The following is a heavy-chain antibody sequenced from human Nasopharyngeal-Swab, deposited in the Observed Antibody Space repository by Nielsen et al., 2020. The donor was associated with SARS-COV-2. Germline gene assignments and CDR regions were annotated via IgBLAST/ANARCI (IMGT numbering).Heavy chain of an antibody. V-gene: IGHV3-30*03. CDR1: GFTFSGYG. D-gene: IGHD6-19*01. Sequence: GESLKISCAASGFTFSGYGMHWVRQAPGTGLERVAVLSYDGSNKYYADSVQGRFTISRDNSKNTLYLQMNSLRAEDTAVYYCARETQSGYNSGWYKSAFDFWGQGTMVTVSS. CDR3: ARETQSGYNSGWYKSAFDF. J-gene: IGHJ3*01. CDR2: LSYDGSNK.